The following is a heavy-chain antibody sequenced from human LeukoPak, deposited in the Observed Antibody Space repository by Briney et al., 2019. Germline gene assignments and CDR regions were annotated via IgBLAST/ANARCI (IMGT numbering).Heavy chain of an antibody. V-gene: IGHV1-46*01. CDR3: ARTDYGDYRWYFDL. Sequence: GASVKVSCKASEYTFTNYYMHWVRQAPGQGLEWMGKINPSGGSTSYAQKFQGRVTMTRDTSTSTVYMELSSLRSEDTAVYCCARTDYGDYRWYFDLWGRGTLVTVSS. J-gene: IGHJ2*01. D-gene: IGHD4-17*01. CDR1: EYTFTNYY. CDR2: INPSGGST.